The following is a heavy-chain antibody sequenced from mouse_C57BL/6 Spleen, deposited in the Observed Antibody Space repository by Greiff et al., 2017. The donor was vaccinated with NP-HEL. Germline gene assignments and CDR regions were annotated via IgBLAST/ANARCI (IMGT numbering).Heavy chain of an antibody. CDR2: IDPSDSYT. CDR3: ARKGTDYGYFDY. CDR1: GYTFTSYW. V-gene: IGHV1-50*01. D-gene: IGHD2-4*01. J-gene: IGHJ2*01. Sequence: QVQLQQPGAELVKPGASVKLSCKASGYTFTSYWMQWVKQRPGQGLEWIGEIDPSDSYTNYNQKFKDKATLTVDTSSSTAYMQLSSLTSEDSAVYYCARKGTDYGYFDYWGQGTTLTVSS.